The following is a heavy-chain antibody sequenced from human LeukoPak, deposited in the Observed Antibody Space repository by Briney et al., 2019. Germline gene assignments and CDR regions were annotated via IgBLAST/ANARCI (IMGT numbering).Heavy chain of an antibody. CDR2: ISAYNGNT. CDR1: GYTFTSYG. Sequence: ASVKVSCKASGYTFTSYGINWVRQAPGQGHEWMGWISAYNGNTNYAQKLQGRVTMTTDTSTSTAYMELRSLRSDDTAVYYRARIAYYYDSSGLHYFDYWGQGTLVTVSS. CDR3: ARIAYYYDSSGLHYFDY. V-gene: IGHV1-18*01. J-gene: IGHJ4*02. D-gene: IGHD3-22*01.